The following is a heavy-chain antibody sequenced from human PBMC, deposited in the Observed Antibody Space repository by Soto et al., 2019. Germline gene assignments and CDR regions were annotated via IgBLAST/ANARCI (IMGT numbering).Heavy chain of an antibody. D-gene: IGHD1-26*01. CDR1: GGSISSYY. V-gene: IGHV4-59*01. CDR3: ARGVGAKDFDY. Sequence: QVQLQESGPGLVKPSETLSLTCTVSGGSISSYYWSWIRQPPGKGLEWIGYIYYSGSTNYNPSLNSGVAISVDTSKNQFALELSSVTAADTAVYYCARGVGAKDFDYWGQGTLVTVSS. J-gene: IGHJ4*02. CDR2: IYYSGST.